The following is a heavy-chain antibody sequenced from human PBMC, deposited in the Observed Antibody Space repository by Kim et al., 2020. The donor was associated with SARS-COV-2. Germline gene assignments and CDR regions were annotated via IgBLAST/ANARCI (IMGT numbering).Heavy chain of an antibody. CDR2: IYPGDSDT. Sequence: GESLKISCKGFGYTFGSSWIGLVRQMPGNGLEWMGVIYPGDSDTRYSPSFQGQVTISVDKSINTAYLHWGSLKASDTAMYYCARARPYSGTFYVYFDYWGQGTLVTVSS. D-gene: IGHD1-26*01. J-gene: IGHJ4*02. CDR1: GYTFGSSW. V-gene: IGHV5-51*01. CDR3: ARARPYSGTFYVYFDY.